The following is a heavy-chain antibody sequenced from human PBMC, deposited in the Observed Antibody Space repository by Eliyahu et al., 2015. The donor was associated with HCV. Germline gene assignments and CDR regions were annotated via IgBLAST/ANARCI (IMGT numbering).Heavy chain of an antibody. J-gene: IGHJ6*02. V-gene: IGHV1-69*01. CDR3: ARARSSGWYSGANDYYYYGMDV. D-gene: IGHD6-19*01. CDR2: IIPXXGTA. Sequence: QVQLVQSGAEVXKPGSSVKVSCKASGGXFSSYAISWVRQAPGQGLEWMGGIIPXXGTANYAQKFQGRVTITADESTSTAYMELSSLRSEDTAVYYCARARSSGWYSGANDYYYYGMDVWGQGTTVTVSS. CDR1: GGXFSSYA.